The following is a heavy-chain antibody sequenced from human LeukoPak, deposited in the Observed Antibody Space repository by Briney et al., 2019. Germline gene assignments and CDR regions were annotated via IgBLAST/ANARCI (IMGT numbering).Heavy chain of an antibody. CDR1: GYTFTGYY. J-gene: IGHJ4*02. D-gene: IGHD2-15*01. CDR3: ANNPILGYCSGGSCYSI. V-gene: IGHV1-2*02. CDR2: INPNSGGT. Sequence: ASVKVSCKASGYTFTGYYMHWVRQAPGQGLEWMGWINPNSGGTNYAQKFQGRVTMTRDTSISTAYMELSRLRSDDTAVYYCANNPILGYCSGGSCYSIWGQGTLVTVSS.